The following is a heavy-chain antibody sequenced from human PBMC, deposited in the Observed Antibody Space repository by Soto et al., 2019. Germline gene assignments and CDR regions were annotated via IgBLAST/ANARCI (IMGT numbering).Heavy chain of an antibody. CDR3: AADLLGYCSGGSCYSPADI. V-gene: IGHV1-58*01. CDR1: GFTFTSSA. D-gene: IGHD2-15*01. J-gene: IGHJ3*02. Sequence: GASVKVSCKASGFTFTSSAVQWVRQARGQRLEWIGWIVVGSGNTNYAQKFQERVTITRDMSTSTAYMELSSLRSEDTAVYYCAADLLGYCSGGSCYSPADIWGQGTMVTVS. CDR2: IVVGSGNT.